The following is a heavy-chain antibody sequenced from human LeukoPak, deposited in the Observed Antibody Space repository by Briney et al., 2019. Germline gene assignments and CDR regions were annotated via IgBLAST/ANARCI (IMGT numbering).Heavy chain of an antibody. D-gene: IGHD3-10*01. J-gene: IGHJ6*03. CDR1: GGSISSYY. CDR2: IYYSGYT. CDR3: ARTTMVRGTYYMDV. Sequence: PSETLSLTCTVSGGSISSYYWSWIRQPPGKGLEWIGYIYYSGYTNYNPTLKSRVTISVDTSKNQFSLKLSSVTAADTAVYYCARTTMVRGTYYMDVWGKGTTVTISS. V-gene: IGHV4-59*01.